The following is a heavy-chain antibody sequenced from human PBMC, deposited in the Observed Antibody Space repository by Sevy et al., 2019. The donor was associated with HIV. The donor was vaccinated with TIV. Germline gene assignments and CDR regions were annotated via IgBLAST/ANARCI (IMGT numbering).Heavy chain of an antibody. V-gene: IGHV1-2*06. D-gene: IGHD3-10*01. CDR2: INPNSGGT. CDR3: ARERITMVEGVFITTYYHYGMDV. Sequence: ASVKVSCKASGYTFSNYYMDWVRQAPGQGLEWMGRINPNSGGTNYAQKFQGRVTMTRDTSIRTPYMEMTRLRSDDTAVYYCARERITMVEGVFITTYYHYGMDVWGQGTTVTVSS. J-gene: IGHJ6*02. CDR1: GYTFSNYY.